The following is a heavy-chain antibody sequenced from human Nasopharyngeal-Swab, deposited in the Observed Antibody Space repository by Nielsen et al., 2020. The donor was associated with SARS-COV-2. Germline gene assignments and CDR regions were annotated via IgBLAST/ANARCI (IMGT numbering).Heavy chain of an antibody. D-gene: IGHD2-2*01. CDR2: ISHSCIT. Sequence: SETLSLTCTVSGGSISSYFWSWIRRPPGQGLEWMGYISHSCITDYNPSFQRRATISIDTSRNHFPLKLTSVTAADTAVYYCAVDPPPAPADAFDFWGQGTFITVSS. CDR3: AVDPPPAPADAFDF. J-gene: IGHJ3*01. V-gene: IGHV4-59*01. CDR1: GGSISSYF.